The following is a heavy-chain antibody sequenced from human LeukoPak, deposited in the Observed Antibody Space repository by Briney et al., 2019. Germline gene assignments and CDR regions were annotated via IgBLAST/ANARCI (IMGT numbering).Heavy chain of an antibody. CDR3: ASYSADSGMEY. V-gene: IGHV5-51*01. D-gene: IGHD2-21*01. Sequence: GESLKISCKGSEFTFTSYWIGGVRQMPGKGLEWMGIIYPGDSDTRYSPSFQGQVTISADRSITTAYLQWSSLKASDTAMYYCASYSADSGMEYWGQGTLVTVSS. CDR2: IYPGDSDT. J-gene: IGHJ4*02. CDR1: EFTFTSYW.